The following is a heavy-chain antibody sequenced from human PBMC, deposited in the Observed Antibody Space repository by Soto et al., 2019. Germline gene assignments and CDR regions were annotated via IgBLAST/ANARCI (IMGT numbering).Heavy chain of an antibody. CDR3: AKFFHAFSAIDH. Sequence: ASVKVSCKASGYSFTAYNIHWVRQAPGQRLEWMGWINAANGKIEYSQKFQGRVTLTRGTSANTAYMDLSSLTAEDTAVYYCAKFFHAFSAIDHWGQGTLVTLSS. CDR2: INAANGKI. V-gene: IGHV1-3*01. D-gene: IGHD3-10*01. J-gene: IGHJ4*02. CDR1: GYSFTAYN.